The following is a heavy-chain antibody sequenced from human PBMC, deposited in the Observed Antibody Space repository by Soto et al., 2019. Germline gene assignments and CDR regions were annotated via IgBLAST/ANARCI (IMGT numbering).Heavy chain of an antibody. D-gene: IGHD6-13*01. CDR3: ARAGSRYGHSYYYYGMDV. CDR1: GFTFSSYW. V-gene: IGHV3-7*01. J-gene: IGHJ6*02. CDR2: IKQDGSEK. Sequence: EVQLVESGGGLVQPGGSLRLSCAASGFTFSSYWMSWVRQAPGKGLEWVANIKQDGSEKDYVDSVKGRFTISRDNAKNSLYLQMNVRRAEDTAVYYCARAGSRYGHSYYYYGMDVWGQGTTVTVSS.